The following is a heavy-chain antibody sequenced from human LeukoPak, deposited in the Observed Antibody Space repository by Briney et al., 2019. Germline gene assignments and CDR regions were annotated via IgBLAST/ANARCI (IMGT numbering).Heavy chain of an antibody. CDR3: ARRGYGYLFDY. CDR2: IYYSGST. V-gene: IGHV4-30-4*08. J-gene: IGHJ4*02. CDR1: GGSISSGDYY. Sequence: SQTLSLTCTVSGGSISSGDYYWRWIRQPPGKGLEWIGYIYYSGSTYYNPSLKSRVTISVDTSKNQFSLKLSSVTVADTAVYYCARRGYGYLFDYWGQGTLVTVSS. D-gene: IGHD5-18*01.